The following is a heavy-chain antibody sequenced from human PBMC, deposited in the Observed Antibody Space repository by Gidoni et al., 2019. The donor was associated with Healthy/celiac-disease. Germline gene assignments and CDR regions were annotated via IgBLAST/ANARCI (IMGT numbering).Heavy chain of an antibody. CDR1: GYTFTSYY. D-gene: IGHD6-19*01. J-gene: IGHJ4*02. CDR3: ARDLEQWLVSGAFDY. V-gene: IGHV1-46*01. CDR2: INPSGGST. Sequence: QVQLVQSGAEVKKPGASVKVSCKASGYTFTSYYMHWVRQAPGQGLEWMGIINPSGGSTSYSQKFQGRVTMTRDTSTSTVYMELSILISEDTAVYYCARDLEQWLVSGAFDYWGQGTLVTVSS.